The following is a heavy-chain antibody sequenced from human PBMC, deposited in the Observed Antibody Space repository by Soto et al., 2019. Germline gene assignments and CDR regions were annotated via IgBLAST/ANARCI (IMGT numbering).Heavy chain of an antibody. V-gene: IGHV3-49*03. CDR3: TRSPTLLVATIRITEYYFDY. D-gene: IGHD5-12*01. CDR2: IRSKAYGGTT. CDR1: GFTFGDYA. J-gene: IGHJ4*02. Sequence: GGSLRLSCTASGFTFGDYAMSWFRQAPGKGLEWVGFIRSKAYGGTTEYAASVKGRFTISRDDSKSIAYLQMNSLQTEDTAVYYCTRSPTLLVATIRITEYYFDYWGQGTLVTVSS.